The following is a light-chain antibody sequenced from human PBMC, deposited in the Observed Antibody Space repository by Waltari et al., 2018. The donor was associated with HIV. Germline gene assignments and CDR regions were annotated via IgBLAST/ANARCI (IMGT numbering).Light chain of an antibody. V-gene: IGKV3-20*01. J-gene: IGKJ4*01. CDR1: LSVSSSS. CDR2: ATS. CDR3: HQYGFSPLT. Sequence: EIVLTQSPATLSLSPGESANVSLWASLSVSSSSLAWYQQRPGQAPRLVIYATSSRATGIPDRFSGSGSGTDFTLTISRLEPEDFAVYYCHQYGFSPLTFGGGTKVEIK.